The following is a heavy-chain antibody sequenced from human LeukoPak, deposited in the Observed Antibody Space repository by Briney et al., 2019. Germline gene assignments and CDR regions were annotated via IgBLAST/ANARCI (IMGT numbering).Heavy chain of an antibody. CDR3: AREWSAFGYYFDY. CDR1: GFTFSSYA. D-gene: IGHD3-3*01. V-gene: IGHV3-66*01. Sequence: GGSLRLSCAASGFTFSSYAMSWVRQAPGKGLEWVSVIYSGGSTYYADSVKGRFTISRDNSKNTLYLQMNSLRAEGTAVYYCAREWSAFGYYFDYWGQGTLVTVSS. J-gene: IGHJ4*02. CDR2: IYSGGST.